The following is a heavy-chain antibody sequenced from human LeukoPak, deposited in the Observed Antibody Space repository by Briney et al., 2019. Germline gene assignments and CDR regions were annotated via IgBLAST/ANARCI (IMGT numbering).Heavy chain of an antibody. CDR1: GGSISSSNW. V-gene: IGHV4-4*02. D-gene: IGHD5-12*01. CDR2: IYHSGST. Sequence: PSETLSLTCAVSGGSISSSNWWSWVRQPPGKGLEWIGEIYHSGSTNYNPSLKSRVTISVDTSKNQFSLKLSSVTAADTAVYYCARTSGYDHWDAFDIWGQGTMVTVSS. CDR3: ARTSGYDHWDAFDI. J-gene: IGHJ3*02.